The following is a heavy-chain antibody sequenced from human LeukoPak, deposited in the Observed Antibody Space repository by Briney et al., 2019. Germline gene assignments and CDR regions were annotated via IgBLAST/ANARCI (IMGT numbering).Heavy chain of an antibody. CDR2: IIPILGIA. J-gene: IGHJ4*02. CDR3: ARDHRRYYDSSGYYFDY. CDR1: GYTFTSYG. D-gene: IGHD3-22*01. V-gene: IGHV1-69*04. Sequence: SVKVSCKASGYTFTSYGISWVRQAPGQGLEWMGRIIPILGIANYAQKFQGRVTITADKSTSTAYMELSSLRSEDTAVYYCARDHRRYYDSSGYYFDYWGQGTLVTVSS.